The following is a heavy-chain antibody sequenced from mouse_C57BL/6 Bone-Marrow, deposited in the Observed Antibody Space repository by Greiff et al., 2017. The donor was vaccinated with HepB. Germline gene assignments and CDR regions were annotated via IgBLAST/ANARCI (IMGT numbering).Heavy chain of an antibody. CDR2: IWTGGGT. J-gene: IGHJ1*03. D-gene: IGHD1-1*01. CDR1: GFSLTSYA. Sequence: VKLQESGPGLVAPSQSLSITCTVSGFSLTSYAISWVRQPPGKGLEWLGVIWTGGGTNYNSALKSRLSISKDNSKSQVFLKMNSLQTDDTARYYCARDTTVVAPYWYFDVWGTGTTVTVSS. V-gene: IGHV2-9-1*01. CDR3: ARDTTVVAPYWYFDV.